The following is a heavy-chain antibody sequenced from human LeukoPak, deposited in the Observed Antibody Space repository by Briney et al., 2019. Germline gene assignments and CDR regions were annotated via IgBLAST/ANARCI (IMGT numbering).Heavy chain of an antibody. CDR3: ARDRWNYVAHYYGMDV. J-gene: IGHJ6*02. V-gene: IGHV3-11*01. CDR1: GFTFSDYY. Sequence: GGSLRLSCAASGFTFSDYYMSWIRQAPGKGLEWVSYISGSGSTIYYADSVKGRFTISRDNAKNSLYLQMNSLRAEDTAVYYCARDRWNYVAHYYGMDVWGQGTTVTVSS. CDR2: ISGSGSTI. D-gene: IGHD1-7*01.